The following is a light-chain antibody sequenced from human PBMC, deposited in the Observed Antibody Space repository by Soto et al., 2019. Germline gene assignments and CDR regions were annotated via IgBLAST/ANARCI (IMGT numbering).Light chain of an antibody. CDR3: CSYAGSYSYV. V-gene: IGLV2-11*01. CDR2: DVI. J-gene: IGLJ1*01. CDR1: SSDVGGYNY. Sequence: SGRTPPRSVSGSPGQSVTISFTVTSSDVGGYNYVSWYQEQPGKAPKLMIYDVIKRPSGVPDRFSGSKSGNTASLTISGLQAEDEADYSCCSYAGSYSYVFGTGTKVTV.